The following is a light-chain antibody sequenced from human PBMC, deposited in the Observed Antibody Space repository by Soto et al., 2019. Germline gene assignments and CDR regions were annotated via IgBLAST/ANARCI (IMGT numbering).Light chain of an antibody. CDR2: DAS. V-gene: IGKV3-20*01. CDR1: LSITSNF. CDR3: QQYGSSVWT. J-gene: IGKJ1*01. Sequence: EIVLTQSPGTLSFSPGERATLSCRASLSITSNFLAWYQQKPGQAPRLLLYDASNRATGIPDRFRGSGSGTDFSLTISRLEPEDFGVYYCQQYGSSVWTFGQGTRVEIK.